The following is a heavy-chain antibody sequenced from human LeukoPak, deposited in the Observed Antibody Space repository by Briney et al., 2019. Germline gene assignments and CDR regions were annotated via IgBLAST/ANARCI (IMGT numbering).Heavy chain of an antibody. CDR3: AKEEAADGDAFDI. V-gene: IGHV3-30*18. CDR2: ISYDGSNE. J-gene: IGHJ3*02. D-gene: IGHD6-13*01. CDR1: GFTFSSYG. Sequence: GRSLRLSCAASGFTFSSYGMHWVRQAPGKGLEWVTVISYDGSNEYFADSAKGRFTISRDNSKNTLYLQMSSLRAEDTAVYCCAKEEAADGDAFDIWGQGTMVTVSS.